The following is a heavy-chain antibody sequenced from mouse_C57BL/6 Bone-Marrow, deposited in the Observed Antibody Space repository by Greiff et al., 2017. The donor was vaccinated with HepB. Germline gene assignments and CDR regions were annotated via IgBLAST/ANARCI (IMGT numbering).Heavy chain of an antibody. Sequence: EVQWVESGGGLVQPGGSMKLSCVASGFTFSNYWMNWVRQSPEKGLEWVAQIRLKSDNYATHYAESVKGRFTISRDDSKSSVYLQMNNLRAEDTGIYYCTGGVVASYFDYWGQGTTLTVSS. V-gene: IGHV6-3*01. D-gene: IGHD1-1*01. CDR1: GFTFSNYW. CDR2: IRLKSDNYAT. J-gene: IGHJ2*01. CDR3: TGGVVASYFDY.